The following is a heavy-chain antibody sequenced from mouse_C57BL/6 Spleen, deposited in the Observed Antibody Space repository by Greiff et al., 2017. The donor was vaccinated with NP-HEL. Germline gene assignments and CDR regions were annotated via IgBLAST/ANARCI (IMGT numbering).Heavy chain of an antibody. V-gene: IGHV1-74*01. CDR1: GYTFTSYW. D-gene: IGHD2-4*01. J-gene: IGHJ2*01. CDR2: IHPSDSDT. CDR3: AIADYYDDGQIFDY. Sequence: VQLQQPGAELVKPGASVKVSCKASGYTFTSYWMHWVKQRPGQGLEWIGRIHPSDSDTNYNQKFKGKATLTVDKSSSTAYMQLSSLTSEDSAVYDCAIADYYDDGQIFDYWGQGTTLTVSS.